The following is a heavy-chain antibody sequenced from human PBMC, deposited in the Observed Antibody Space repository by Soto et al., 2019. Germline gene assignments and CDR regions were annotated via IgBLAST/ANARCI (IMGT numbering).Heavy chain of an antibody. V-gene: IGHV3-48*03. CDR3: ARAAYCSGGSCYPGAYGMDV. CDR1: GFTFSSYE. D-gene: IGHD2-15*01. CDR2: ISSSGSTI. Sequence: GGSLRLSCAASGFTFSSYEMNWVRQAPGKGLEWVSYISSSGSTIYYADSVKGRFTISRDNAKNSLYLQMNSLRAEDTAVYYCARAAYCSGGSCYPGAYGMDVWGQGTTVTVSS. J-gene: IGHJ6*02.